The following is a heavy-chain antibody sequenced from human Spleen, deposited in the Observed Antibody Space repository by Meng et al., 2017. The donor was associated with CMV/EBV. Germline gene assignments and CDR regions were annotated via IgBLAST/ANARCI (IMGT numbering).Heavy chain of an antibody. Sequence: AAVKVSCKASGYTVTSYGISWVRQAPGQGLEWMGWISAYNGNTNYAQKLQGRVSMTTDTHTSTAYMELRSLRSDDTVVYYCARTPQYYDFLISDGLFDYWGQGTLVTVSS. CDR3: ARTPQYYDFLISDGLFDY. CDR1: GYTVTSYG. D-gene: IGHD3-3*01. V-gene: IGHV1-18*01. CDR2: ISAYNGNT. J-gene: IGHJ4*02.